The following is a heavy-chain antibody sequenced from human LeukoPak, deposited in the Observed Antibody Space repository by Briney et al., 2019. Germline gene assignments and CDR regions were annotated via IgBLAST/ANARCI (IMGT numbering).Heavy chain of an antibody. Sequence: GASVKVSCKASGYTFTGYYMHWVRQAPGQGLEWMGWINPNSGGTNYAQKFQGRVTMTRDTSISTAYMELSRLRSDDTAVYYCARAYGYWGLGDKIDYWGQGTLVTVSS. CDR2: INPNSGGT. D-gene: IGHD3-16*01. J-gene: IGHJ4*02. CDR1: GYTFTGYY. CDR3: ARAYGYWGLGDKIDY. V-gene: IGHV1-2*02.